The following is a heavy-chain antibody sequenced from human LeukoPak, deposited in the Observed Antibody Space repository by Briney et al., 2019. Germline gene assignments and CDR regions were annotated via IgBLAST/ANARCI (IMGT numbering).Heavy chain of an antibody. D-gene: IGHD3-22*01. V-gene: IGHV4-30-4*01. CDR3: ARGYYDSSGYPGRDFDY. CDR1: GGSISSGDYY. J-gene: IGHJ4*02. Sequence: SETLSLTCTVSGGSISSGDYYWSWIRQPPGKGLEWIGYIYYSGSTYYNPSLKSRVTISVDTSKNQFSLKLSSVTAADTAVYYCARGYYDSSGYPGRDFDYWGQGTLVTVSS. CDR2: IYYSGST.